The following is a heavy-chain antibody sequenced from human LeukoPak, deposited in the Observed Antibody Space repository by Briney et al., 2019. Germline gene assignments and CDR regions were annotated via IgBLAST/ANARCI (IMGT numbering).Heavy chain of an antibody. CDR2: INHSGST. CDR3: ARGRTSSDY. D-gene: IGHD1-26*01. Sequence: PSETPSLTCAVYGGSFSGYYWSWTRQPPGKGLEWIGEINHSGSTNYNPSLKSRVTISVDTSKNQFSLKLSSVTAADTAVYYCARGRTSSDYWGQGTLVTVSS. CDR1: GGSFSGYY. V-gene: IGHV4-34*01. J-gene: IGHJ4*02.